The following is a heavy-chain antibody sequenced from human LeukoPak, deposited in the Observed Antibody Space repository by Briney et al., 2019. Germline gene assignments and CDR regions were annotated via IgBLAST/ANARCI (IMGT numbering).Heavy chain of an antibody. Sequence: PGGSLRLSCAASGFTFSNYWMSWVRQAPGKGLEWVANIKQDGSEKSYVGSVTGRFTISRDNAKNSLYMQMYSLRAEDTAVYYCVRQRRYCSGDSCYQRTFDYWGQGTLVTVSS. CDR1: GFTFSNYW. CDR3: VRQRRYCSGDSCYQRTFDY. V-gene: IGHV3-7*01. D-gene: IGHD2-15*01. J-gene: IGHJ4*02. CDR2: IKQDGSEK.